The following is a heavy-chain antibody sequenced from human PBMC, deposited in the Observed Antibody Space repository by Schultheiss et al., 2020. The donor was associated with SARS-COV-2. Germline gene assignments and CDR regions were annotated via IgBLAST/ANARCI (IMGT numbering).Heavy chain of an antibody. D-gene: IGHD4-11*01. CDR3: ARRTTRSDY. J-gene: IGHJ4*02. CDR1: GYSISSGYY. V-gene: IGHV4-38-2*02. CDR2: IYHSGST. Sequence: SQTLSLTCTVSGYSISSGYYWGWIRQPPGKGLEWIGSIYHSGSTNYNPSLKSRVTISVDTSKNQFSLKLSSVTAADTAVYYCARRTTRSDYWGQGTLVTVSS.